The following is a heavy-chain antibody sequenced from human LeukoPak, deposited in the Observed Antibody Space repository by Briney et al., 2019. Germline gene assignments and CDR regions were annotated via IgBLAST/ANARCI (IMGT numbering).Heavy chain of an antibody. J-gene: IGHJ4*02. V-gene: IGHV3-48*03. D-gene: IGHD3-3*01. CDR3: ARDFLEDGY. CDR2: ISSSGSTI. CDR1: GFTFSSYE. Sequence: GGSLRLSCAASGFTFSSYEMNWVRQAPGKGLEWVSYISSSGSTIYYADSVKGRFTISRDNARNSLYLQMNSLRAEDTAVYYCARDFLEDGYWGQGTLVTVSS.